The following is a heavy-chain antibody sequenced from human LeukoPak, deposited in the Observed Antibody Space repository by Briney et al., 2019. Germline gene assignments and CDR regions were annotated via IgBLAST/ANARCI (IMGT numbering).Heavy chain of an antibody. J-gene: IGHJ4*02. CDR3: AKDVYGDYGGLDY. CDR2: IRGSDGST. D-gene: IGHD4-17*01. Sequence: GGSLRLSCAASGFTFSTYAMSWVRQAPGKGLEWASSIRGSDGSTYYADSVKGRFAISRDNSKNTLYLQMNSLRAEDTAVYYCAKDVYGDYGGLDYWGQGTLVTVSS. V-gene: IGHV3-23*01. CDR1: GFTFSTYA.